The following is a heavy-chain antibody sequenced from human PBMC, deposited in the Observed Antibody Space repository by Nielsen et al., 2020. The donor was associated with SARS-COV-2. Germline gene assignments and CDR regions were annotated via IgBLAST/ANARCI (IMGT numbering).Heavy chain of an antibody. CDR2: INPNSGGT. Sequence: WVRQAPGQGLEWMGRINPNSGGTNYAQKFQGRVTMTRDTSTSTVYMELSSLRSEDTAVYYCARPYCSSTSCYGRGWFDPWGQGTLVTVSS. CDR3: ARPYCSSTSCYGRGWFDP. J-gene: IGHJ5*02. D-gene: IGHD2-2*01. V-gene: IGHV1-2*06.